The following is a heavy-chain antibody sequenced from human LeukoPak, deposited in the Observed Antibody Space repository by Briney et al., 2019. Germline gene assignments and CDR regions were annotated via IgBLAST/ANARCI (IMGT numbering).Heavy chain of an antibody. CDR3: ARPPLAAAGTYWFDP. V-gene: IGHV3-23*01. CDR2: ISGSGGST. J-gene: IGHJ5*02. CDR1: GFTFSSYA. Sequence: GGSLRLSCAASGFTFSSYAMSWVRQAPGKGLEWVSAISGSGGSTYYADSVKGRFTISRDNSKNTLYVQMNSLRAEDTAVYYCARPPLAAAGTYWFDPWGQGTLVTVSS. D-gene: IGHD6-13*01.